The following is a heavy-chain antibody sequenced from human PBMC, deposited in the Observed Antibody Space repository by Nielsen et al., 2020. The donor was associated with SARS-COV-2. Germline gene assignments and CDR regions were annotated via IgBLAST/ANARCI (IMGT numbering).Heavy chain of an antibody. Sequence: LRLSCSVSGGSIESYEHYWSWIRQSPGRGLEWIGYIYYSGNTYYNPSLKSRVTISVDTSRNQFSLRLDSVTAADTAQYYCARDRQGYMYYWGMDIWGQGTTVTVSS. CDR2: IYYSGNT. CDR3: ARDRQGYMYYWGMDI. V-gene: IGHV4-30-4*01. J-gene: IGHJ6*02. D-gene: IGHD2-8*01. CDR1: GGSIESYEHY.